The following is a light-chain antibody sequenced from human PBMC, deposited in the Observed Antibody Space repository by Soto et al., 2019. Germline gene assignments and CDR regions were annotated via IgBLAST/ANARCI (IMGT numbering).Light chain of an antibody. CDR1: HDIHSS. J-gene: IGKJ4*01. Sequence: DIQMTQSPSSLSASVGDKVTVTCRASHDIHSSLAWFQLKPGKAPKSLIYGASSLQSGVPSRISGSGSGTDFTLTITSLQPDDSATYYCQQYDSFPLTFGGGTRVEIK. CDR2: GAS. CDR3: QQYDSFPLT. V-gene: IGKV1-16*01.